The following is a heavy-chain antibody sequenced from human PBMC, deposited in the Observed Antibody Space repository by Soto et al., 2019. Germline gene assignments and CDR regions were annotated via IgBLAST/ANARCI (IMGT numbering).Heavy chain of an antibody. D-gene: IGHD5-18*01. CDR1: GFTFSSYA. CDR2: ISYDGSNK. Sequence: QVQLVESGGGVVQPGRSLRLSCAASGFTFSSYAMHWVRQAPGKGLEWVAVISYDGSNKYYADSVKGRFTISRDNSKNTLYLHMNSLRAEDTAVYYCARDPLNSTPFDPWGQGTLVTVSS. J-gene: IGHJ5*02. CDR3: ARDPLNSTPFDP. V-gene: IGHV3-30-3*01.